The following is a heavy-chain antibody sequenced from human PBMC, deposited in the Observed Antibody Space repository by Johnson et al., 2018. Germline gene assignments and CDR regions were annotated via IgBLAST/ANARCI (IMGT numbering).Heavy chain of an antibody. D-gene: IGHD3-16*02. Sequence: VQLVQSGGGVVQPGRSLRLSCAASGFTFSSYAMSWVRQAPGKGLEWVSAISGSGGSTYYADSVKGRFTISRDNSKNTLYLQMNSLRAEDTAVYYWAREVAPYDYVWGSYRYSEYFQHWGQGTLVTVSS. V-gene: IGHV3-23*04. CDR3: AREVAPYDYVWGSYRYSEYFQH. J-gene: IGHJ1*01. CDR2: ISGSGGST. CDR1: GFTFSSYA.